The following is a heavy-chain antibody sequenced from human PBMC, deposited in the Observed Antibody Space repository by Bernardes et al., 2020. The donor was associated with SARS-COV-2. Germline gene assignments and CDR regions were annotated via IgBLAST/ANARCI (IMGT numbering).Heavy chain of an antibody. V-gene: IGHV4-39*01. D-gene: IGHD2-21*01. CDR2: IYYSGST. CDR1: GGSISSSSYY. Sequence: SETLPLTCTVSGGSISSSSYYWGWIRQPPGKGLEWIGSIYYSGSTNYNPSLKSRVTISVDTSKNQFSLKLSSVTAADTAVYYCARHQAGVVVIVVRWAGVFDYWGQGTLVTVSS. J-gene: IGHJ4*02. CDR3: ARHQAGVVVIVVRWAGVFDY.